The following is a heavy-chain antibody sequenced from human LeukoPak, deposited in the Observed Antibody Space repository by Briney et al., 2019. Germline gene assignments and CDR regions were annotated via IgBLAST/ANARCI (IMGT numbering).Heavy chain of an antibody. CDR2: INPNSGGT. CDR1: GYTFTGYY. CDR3: ASAGGSYQVNWFDP. J-gene: IGHJ5*02. Sequence: ASVKVSCKASGYTFTGYYMHWVRQAPGQGLEWMGWINPNSGGTNYAQKFQGRVTITRNTSISTAYMELSSLRSEDTAVYYCASAGGSYQVNWFDPWGQGTLVTVSS. D-gene: IGHD1-26*01. V-gene: IGHV1-2*02.